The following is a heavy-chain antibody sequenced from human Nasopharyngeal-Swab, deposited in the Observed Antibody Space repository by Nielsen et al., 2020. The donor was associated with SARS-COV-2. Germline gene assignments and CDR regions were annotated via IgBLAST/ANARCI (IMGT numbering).Heavy chain of an antibody. CDR3: ARYGTRYNWYTGSAFDI. CDR1: GFTFSGST. D-gene: IGHD1-1*01. J-gene: IGHJ3*02. CDR2: IRSKANNYAT. Sequence: GESLKISCAASGFTFSGSTMHWVRQASGKGLEWVGRIRSKANNYATAYAASVKGRFTISRDDSKNTAYLQMNSLKTEDTAVYYCARYGTRYNWYTGSAFDIWGQGTMVTVSS. V-gene: IGHV3-73*01.